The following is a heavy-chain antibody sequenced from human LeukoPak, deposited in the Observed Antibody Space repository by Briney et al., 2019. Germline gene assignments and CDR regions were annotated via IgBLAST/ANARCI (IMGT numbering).Heavy chain of an antibody. CDR2: ISGSGGST. CDR1: GFTFSSYA. V-gene: IGHV3-23*01. Sequence: GGSLRLSCAASGFTFSSYAMSWVRQAPGKGLEWVSAISGSGGSTYYADSVKGRFTISRDNSKNTLYLQMNSLRAEDTAVYYCAMSPYYYDSSGPYYFDYWGQGTLVTVSS. D-gene: IGHD3-22*01. J-gene: IGHJ4*02. CDR3: AMSPYYYDSSGPYYFDY.